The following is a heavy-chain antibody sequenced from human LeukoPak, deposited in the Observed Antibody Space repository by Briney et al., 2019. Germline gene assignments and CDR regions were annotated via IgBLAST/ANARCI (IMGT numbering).Heavy chain of an antibody. CDR1: GFTFSSYA. J-gene: IGHJ4*02. CDR3: AREEGGYDSSGYPANDY. Sequence: GRSLRLSCAASGFTFSSYAMHWVRQAPGKGLEWVAVISYDGSNKYYADSVKGRFTISRDNSKNTLYLQMNSLRAEDTAVYYCAREEGGYDSSGYPANDYWGQGTLVTVSS. CDR2: ISYDGSNK. V-gene: IGHV3-30-3*01. D-gene: IGHD3-22*01.